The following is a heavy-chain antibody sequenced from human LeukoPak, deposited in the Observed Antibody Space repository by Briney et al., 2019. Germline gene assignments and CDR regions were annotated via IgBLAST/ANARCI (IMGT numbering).Heavy chain of an antibody. J-gene: IGHJ3*02. CDR1: GYTFTGYY. Sequence: ASVKVSCKASGYTFTGYYMHWVRQAPGQGLEWMGWINPNSGGTNYAQKFQGRVTMTRDTSISTAYMELSRLRSDDTAVYYCASPMKYYDSSGYYPDAFDIWGQGTMVTVSS. V-gene: IGHV1-2*02. CDR2: INPNSGGT. D-gene: IGHD3-22*01. CDR3: ASPMKYYDSSGYYPDAFDI.